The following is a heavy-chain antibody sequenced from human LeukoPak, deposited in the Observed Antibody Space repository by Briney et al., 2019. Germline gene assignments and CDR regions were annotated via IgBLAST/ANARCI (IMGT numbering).Heavy chain of an antibody. D-gene: IGHD1-14*01. CDR3: ARKTTGVN. V-gene: IGHV1-2*02. CDR2: INPNNGGT. Sequence: ASVKVSCKASGYTFTGYFIHWVRQAPGQGLEWMGWINPNNGGTKYAQKFQDRVTMTRDTSISTVYMELSSLRSDDTAVYYCARKTTGVNWGQGTLVTVSS. CDR1: GYTFTGYF. J-gene: IGHJ4*02.